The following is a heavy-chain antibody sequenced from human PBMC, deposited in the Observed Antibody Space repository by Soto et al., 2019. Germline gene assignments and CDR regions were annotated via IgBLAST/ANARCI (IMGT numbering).Heavy chain of an antibody. V-gene: IGHV4-4*02. J-gene: IGHJ5*02. CDR3: ARRAFDYGGNSGWFDP. CDR2: IYHSGST. CDR1: GGSISSSNW. D-gene: IGHD4-17*01. Sequence: QVQLQESGPGLVKPSGTLSLTCAVSGGSISSSNWWSWVRQPPGKGLEGIGEIYHSGSTNYNPSLKSRVTLSVDKSKNQFSLKLSSVTAADTAVYSCARRAFDYGGNSGWFDPWGQGTLVTVSS.